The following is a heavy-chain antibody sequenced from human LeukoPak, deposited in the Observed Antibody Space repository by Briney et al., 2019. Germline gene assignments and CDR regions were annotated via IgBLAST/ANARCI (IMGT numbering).Heavy chain of an antibody. V-gene: IGHV1-46*01. CDR1: GYTFTSYY. J-gene: IGHJ6*03. CDR3: ARDGDCSSTSCYTDYYYYMDV. CDR2: INPSGGST. D-gene: IGHD2-2*02. Sequence: ASVKVSCKASGYTFTSYYMHWVRQAPGQGLEWMGIINPSGGSTSYAQKFQGRVTMTRDTSISTAYMELSRLRSDDTAVYYCARDGDCSSTSCYTDYYYYMDVWGKGTTVTVSS.